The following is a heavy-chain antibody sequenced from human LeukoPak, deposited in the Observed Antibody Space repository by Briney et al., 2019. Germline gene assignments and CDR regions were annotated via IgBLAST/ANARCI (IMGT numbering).Heavy chain of an antibody. D-gene: IGHD2-2*01. Sequence: SETLSLTCTVSGGSFSSYYWSWIRQPAGKGLEWIGRIYTSGSTNYNPSLKSRVTISVDKSKNQFSLKLSSVTAADTAVYYCAREIGYCSSTSCYYYYYYMDVWGKGTTVTVSS. CDR1: GGSFSSYY. V-gene: IGHV4-4*07. CDR3: AREIGYCSSTSCYYYYYYMDV. CDR2: IYTSGST. J-gene: IGHJ6*03.